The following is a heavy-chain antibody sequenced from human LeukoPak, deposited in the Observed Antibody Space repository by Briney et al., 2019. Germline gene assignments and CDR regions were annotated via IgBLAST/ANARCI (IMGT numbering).Heavy chain of an antibody. J-gene: IGHJ4*02. CDR2: INHSGST. CDR1: GGSFSGYY. D-gene: IGHD6-13*01. V-gene: IGHV4-34*01. CDR3: ARHRSVRGSWYGGGFDY. Sequence: SETLSLTCAVYGGSFSGYYWSWIRQPPGKGLEWIGEINHSGSTNYNPSLKSRVTISVDSSKSQFSPKLSSVTAADAAVYYCARHRSVRGSWYGGGFDYWGQGTLVTVSS.